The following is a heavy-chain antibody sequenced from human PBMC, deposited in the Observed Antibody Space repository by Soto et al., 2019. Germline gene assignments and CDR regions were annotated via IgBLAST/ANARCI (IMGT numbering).Heavy chain of an antibody. V-gene: IGHV1-18*01. CDR1: GYAFTTYG. D-gene: IGHD1-1*01. CDR3: ARGRYGDY. Sequence: QVHLVQSGAEVKKPGASVKVSCKGSGYAFTTYGITWVRQAPGQGLEWMGWISAHNGNTNYAQKLQGRVPVARDTSTSTAYMDLRSLRSDDTAVYYCARGRYGDYWGQGALVTVSS. J-gene: IGHJ4*02. CDR2: ISAHNGNT.